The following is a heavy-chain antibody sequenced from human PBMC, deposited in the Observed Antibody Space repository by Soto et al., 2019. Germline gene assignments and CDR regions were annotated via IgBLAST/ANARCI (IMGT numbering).Heavy chain of an antibody. CDR1: GFTFSGSA. V-gene: IGHV3-73*01. D-gene: IGHD3-10*01. CDR2: IRSKANSYAT. CDR3: ITVRYYGSGSYYKNGPMDV. J-gene: IGHJ6*02. Sequence: GGSLRLSCAASGFTFSGSAMHWVRQASGKGLEWVGRIRSKANSYATAYAASVKGRFTISRDDSKNTAYLQMNSLKTEDTAVYYCITVRYYGSGSYYKNGPMDVWGQGTTVTVAS.